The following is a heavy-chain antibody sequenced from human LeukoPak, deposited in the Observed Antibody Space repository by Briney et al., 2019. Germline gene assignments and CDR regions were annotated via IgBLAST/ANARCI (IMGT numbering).Heavy chain of an antibody. V-gene: IGHV4-39*01. Sequence: SETLSLTCTVSGGSISSRSYDWGWIRQPPGKGLEWIWYIFYSGSTYYHPSLKSRVTISVDTSKNQFSLKLSSVTAADTAVYYCARYGRREQVAFDYWGQGTLVTVSS. CDR3: ARYGRREQVAFDY. CDR1: GGSISSRSYD. D-gene: IGHD6-13*01. J-gene: IGHJ4*02. CDR2: IFYSGST.